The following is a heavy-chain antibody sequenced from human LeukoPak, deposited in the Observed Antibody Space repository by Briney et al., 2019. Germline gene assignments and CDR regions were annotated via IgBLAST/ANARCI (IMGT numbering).Heavy chain of an antibody. CDR1: GFTFSNAW. CDR3: TTRPYSSSSPDY. D-gene: IGHD6-6*01. J-gene: IGHJ4*02. Sequence: GGSLRLSCAASGFTFSNAWMNWVRQAPGKGLEWVGRIKSKTDGETTDYTAPVKGRFTISRDDSKNTLYLRMNSLKSEDTAMYYCTTRPYSSSSPDYWGQGTLVTVSS. V-gene: IGHV3-15*01. CDR2: IKSKTDGETT.